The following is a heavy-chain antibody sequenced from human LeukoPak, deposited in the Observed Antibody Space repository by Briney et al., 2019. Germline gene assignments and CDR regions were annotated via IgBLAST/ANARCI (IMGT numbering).Heavy chain of an antibody. CDR2: INSDGSST. V-gene: IGHV3-74*01. D-gene: IGHD5-18*01. CDR1: GFTFSSYW. J-gene: IGHJ6*02. Sequence: GGSLRLSCAASGFTFSSYWMHWVRQAPGKGLVWVSRINSDGSSTSYADSVKGRFTISRDNAKNTLYLQMNSLRAEDTAVYYCARDPLGYSYGSGYYYYGMDVWGQGTTVTVSS. CDR3: ARDPLGYSYGSGYYYYGMDV.